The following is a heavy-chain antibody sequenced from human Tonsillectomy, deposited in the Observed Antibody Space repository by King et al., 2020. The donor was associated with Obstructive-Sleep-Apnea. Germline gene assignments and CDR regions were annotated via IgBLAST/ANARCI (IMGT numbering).Heavy chain of an antibody. CDR2: IYWDDEK. J-gene: IGHJ4*02. D-gene: IGHD3-10*01. CDR3: AHRLRASYYFDY. Sequence: ITLKESGPKLVKPTQTLTLTCAFSGFSLSTSGVGVGWIRQPPGKALEWLTLIYWDDEKRYRPSLKSRLIVTKDTSKNQVLLTMTNMDPVDTATYFCAHRLRASYYFDYWGQGILVTVSS. V-gene: IGHV2-5*02. CDR1: GFSLSTSGVG.